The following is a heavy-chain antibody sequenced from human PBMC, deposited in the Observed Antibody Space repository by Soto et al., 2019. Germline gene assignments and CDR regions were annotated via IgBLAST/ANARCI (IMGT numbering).Heavy chain of an antibody. CDR2: ISYDGSNK. Sequence: GGSLRLSCAASGFTFSSYGMHWVRQAPGKGLEWVAVISYDGSNKYYADSVKGRFTISRDNSKNTLYLQMNSLRAEDTAVYYCAKEREMATTYYLVYWGQGTLVTVSS. CDR1: GFTFSSYG. V-gene: IGHV3-30*18. CDR3: AKEREMATTYYLVY. J-gene: IGHJ4*02. D-gene: IGHD5-12*01.